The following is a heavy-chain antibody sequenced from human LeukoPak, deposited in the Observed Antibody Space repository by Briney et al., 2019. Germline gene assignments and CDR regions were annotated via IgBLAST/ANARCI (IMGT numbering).Heavy chain of an antibody. CDR2: IIPILGIA. CDR1: GGTFSSYA. V-gene: IGHV1-69*04. D-gene: IGHD4/OR15-4a*01. Sequence: VASVKVSCKASGGTFSSYAISWVRQAPGQGLEWMGRIIPILGIANYAQKFQGRVTITADKSTSTAYMELSSLRFEDTAVYYCARPTNYGAYGMDVWGQGTTVTVSS. J-gene: IGHJ6*02. CDR3: ARPTNYGAYGMDV.